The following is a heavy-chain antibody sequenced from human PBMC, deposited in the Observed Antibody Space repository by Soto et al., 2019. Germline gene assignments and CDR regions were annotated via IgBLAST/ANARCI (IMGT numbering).Heavy chain of an antibody. CDR2: IYDSGSP. CDR1: GGSISVYY. J-gene: IGHJ4*02. V-gene: IGHV4-59*01. Sequence: PSETLSLTCTISGGSISVYYWSWIRQPPGQALEWIGYIYDSGSPYYTPSLRSRVIISADTSKNQTSLKLTSATAADKAVYYCARGVGSSPPRYWGRGTLVTVSS. CDR3: ARGVGSSPPRY. D-gene: IGHD1-26*01.